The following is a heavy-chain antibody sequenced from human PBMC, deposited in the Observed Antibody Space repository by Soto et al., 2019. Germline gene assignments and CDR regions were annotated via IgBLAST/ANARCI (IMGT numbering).Heavy chain of an antibody. CDR3: ARDDYGSGSYPYYYGMDV. CDR2: IWYDGSNK. D-gene: IGHD3-10*01. Sequence: QVQLVESGVGVVQPGRSLRLSCAASGFTFSSYGMHWVRQAPGKGLEWVAVIWYDGSNKYYAESVKGRFTISRDNSKNTLYLQMNSLRVEDTAVYYCARDDYGSGSYPYYYGMDVWGQGTTVTVPS. J-gene: IGHJ6*02. V-gene: IGHV3-33*01. CDR1: GFTFSSYG.